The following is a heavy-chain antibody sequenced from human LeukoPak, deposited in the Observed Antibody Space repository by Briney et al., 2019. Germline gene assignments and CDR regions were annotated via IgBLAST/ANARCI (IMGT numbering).Heavy chain of an antibody. CDR3: ARCERAAQPPFDY. CDR1: GYSISSGYY. Sequence: SETLSLTCAVSGYSISSGYYWGWIRPPPGKGLEWIGSIYHSGSTYYNPSLKSRVTISVDTSENQFSLKLSSVTAADTAVYYCARCERAAQPPFDYWGQGTLVTVSS. J-gene: IGHJ4*02. D-gene: IGHD6-13*01. V-gene: IGHV4-38-2*01. CDR2: IYHSGST.